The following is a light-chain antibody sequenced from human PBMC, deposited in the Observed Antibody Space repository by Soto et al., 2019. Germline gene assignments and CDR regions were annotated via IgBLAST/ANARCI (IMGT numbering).Light chain of an antibody. Sequence: EIVLTQSPGTLSLSPGERATLSCRTSQSISSTYLAWYQQQPGQAPRLLIYGASTRATGIPDRFSGSGSGTDFTLTISRLEPEDFAVYYCQQYGSSSWTFGRGTKVE. CDR1: QSISSTY. CDR3: QQYGSSSWT. J-gene: IGKJ1*01. CDR2: GAS. V-gene: IGKV3-20*01.